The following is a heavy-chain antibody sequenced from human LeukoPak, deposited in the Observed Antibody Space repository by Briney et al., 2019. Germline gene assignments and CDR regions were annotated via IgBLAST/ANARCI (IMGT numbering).Heavy chain of an antibody. Sequence: GGSLRLSCAVSGFTFSDYAMSWVRQAPGKGLEWVSGISGSGAYSYYADSVKGRFTISRDNAKNSLYLQMNSLRAEDTAVYYCAKNNDYGGSYWYFDLWGRGTLATVSS. D-gene: IGHD4-23*01. V-gene: IGHV3-23*01. CDR1: GFTFSDYA. J-gene: IGHJ2*01. CDR2: ISGSGAYS. CDR3: AKNNDYGGSYWYFDL.